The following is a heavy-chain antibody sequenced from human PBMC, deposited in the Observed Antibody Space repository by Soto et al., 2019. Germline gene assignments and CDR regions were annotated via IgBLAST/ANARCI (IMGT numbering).Heavy chain of an antibody. CDR2: ISGSGANT. D-gene: IGHD3-9*01. Sequence: EVQLLESGGGLVQPGGSLRLSCAASGFSFSYYSMSWVRQAPGKGLEWVSSISGSGANTYYADSVKGRFSISRDNSKNTLYLQLNSLRAEDTAEYYCAKHLADYESGYFRWLDAWGQGTLVTVYS. V-gene: IGHV3-23*01. J-gene: IGHJ5*02. CDR3: AKHLADYESGYFRWLDA. CDR1: GFSFSYYS.